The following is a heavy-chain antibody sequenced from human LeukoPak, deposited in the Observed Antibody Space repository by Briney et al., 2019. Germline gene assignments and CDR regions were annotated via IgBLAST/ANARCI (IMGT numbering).Heavy chain of an antibody. J-gene: IGHJ4*02. CDR3: ARAGYYDSSGYTNFDY. CDR1: GYTFTSYG. V-gene: IGHV1-18*01. Sequence: ASVKGSCKASGYTFTSYGISWVRQAPGQGLEWMGWISAYNGNTNYAQKLQGRVTMTTDISTSTAYMELRSLRSDDTAVYYCARAGYYDSSGYTNFDYWGRGTLVTVSS. D-gene: IGHD3-22*01. CDR2: ISAYNGNT.